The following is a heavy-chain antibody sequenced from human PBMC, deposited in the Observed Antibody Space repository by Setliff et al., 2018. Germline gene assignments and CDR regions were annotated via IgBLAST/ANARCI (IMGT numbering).Heavy chain of an antibody. CDR3: ARDGQWGYGGNSGAFDI. V-gene: IGHV1-18*01. D-gene: IGHD4-17*01. J-gene: IGHJ3*02. CDR2: ISAYNGNT. CDR1: GYTFTSYG. Sequence: ASVKVSCKASGYTFTSYGISWVRQAPGQGLEWMGWISAYNGNTNYAQRLQGRVTMTTDTSTSTAYMELRSLRSDDTAVYYCARDGQWGYGGNSGAFDIWGQGTMVTVSS.